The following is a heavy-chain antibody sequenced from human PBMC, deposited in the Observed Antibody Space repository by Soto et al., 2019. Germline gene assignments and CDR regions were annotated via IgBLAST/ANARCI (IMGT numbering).Heavy chain of an antibody. CDR1: GGTISNYY. CDR3: ARDRGKLYYYYYGMDV. D-gene: IGHD2-15*01. J-gene: IGHJ6*01. CDR2: IYYSGST. V-gene: IGHV4-59*01. Sequence: SVTLSLTCTVAGGTISNYYWSWIRQPPGKGLEWIGYIYYSGSTNYNPSLKSRVTISVDTSKNQFSLKLSSVTAADTAVYYCARDRGKLYYYYYGMDVWGQGTTVTVSS.